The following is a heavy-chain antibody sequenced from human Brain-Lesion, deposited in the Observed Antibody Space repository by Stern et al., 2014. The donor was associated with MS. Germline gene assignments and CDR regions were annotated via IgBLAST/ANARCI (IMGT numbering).Heavy chain of an antibody. CDR3: ARGRVVPGFQYYATDV. J-gene: IGHJ6*02. CDR1: GGSISSGGYY. Sequence: QVQLVESGPGLVKPSQTLSLSCTVSGGSISSGGYYWSWIRQPAGKGLEWIGRIFNRGRPRYNPPPQSRGTISIDTSQNQSSLGLNPMTAADTAVYYCARGRVVPGFQYYATDVWGQGTTVIVSS. CDR2: IFNRGRP. D-gene: IGHD2-2*01. V-gene: IGHV4-61*02.